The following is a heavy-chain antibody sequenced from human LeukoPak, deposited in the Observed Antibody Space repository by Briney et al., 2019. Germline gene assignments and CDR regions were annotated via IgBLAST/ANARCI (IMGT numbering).Heavy chain of an antibody. V-gene: IGHV3-15*01. J-gene: IGHJ4*02. Sequence: GGSLRLSCVGSGFTFSDALMSWVRQAPGKGLEWVGRIKSKSDGGTIDYAAPVKGRFTISRDDSRNTLYLQMNSLKTEVTAGYYCNTRGQGGWWGQGTLVTVS. CDR2: IKSKSDGGTI. CDR1: GFTFSDAL. D-gene: IGHD2-15*01. CDR3: NTRGQGGW.